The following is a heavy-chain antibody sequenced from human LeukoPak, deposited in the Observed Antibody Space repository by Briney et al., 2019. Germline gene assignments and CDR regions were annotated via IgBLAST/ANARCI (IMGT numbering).Heavy chain of an antibody. J-gene: IGHJ6*02. CDR1: GFTFGDFG. CDR2: IRSKHCGGTT. D-gene: IGHD3-10*01. Sequence: PGRSLRLFCRACGFTFGDFGMSWVRQAPGQGLEWVGIIRSKHCGGTTGYAASVKGRFTISRDDAKSVAYLQMNSLKTEDTAVYYCTSVTMVRGVTNPHPYEGMDVWGQGTTVTVSS. CDR3: TSVTMVRGVTNPHPYEGMDV. V-gene: IGHV3-49*04.